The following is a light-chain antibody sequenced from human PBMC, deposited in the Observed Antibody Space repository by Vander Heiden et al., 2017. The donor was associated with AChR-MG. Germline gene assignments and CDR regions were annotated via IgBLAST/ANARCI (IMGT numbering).Light chain of an antibody. J-gene: IGKJ1*01. V-gene: IGKV3-15*01. CDR1: QSVNSN. CDR3: QQYYAWPRT. Sequence: EIIMTQSPATLPASPGERATLSCWASQSVNSNLAWYQQRPGQAPRLLIYGAFTRATGIPARFSGSGSGTEFTLTISSLQSEDFAIYYCQQYYAWPRTFGQGTKVEVK. CDR2: GAF.